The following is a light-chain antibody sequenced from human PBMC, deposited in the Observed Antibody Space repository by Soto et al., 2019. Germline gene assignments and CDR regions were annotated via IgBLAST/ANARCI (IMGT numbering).Light chain of an antibody. Sequence: EIVLTQFPATLSVSRGGRAALCCRASQSISRSLAWYQQKPGQAPRLLIYDASTRATGIPARFSGSGSGTAFTLTISSLQSEDFAVYYCQQYNNWPLTFGGGTKVDIK. V-gene: IGKV3-15*01. CDR2: DAS. CDR1: QSISRS. J-gene: IGKJ4*01. CDR3: QQYNNWPLT.